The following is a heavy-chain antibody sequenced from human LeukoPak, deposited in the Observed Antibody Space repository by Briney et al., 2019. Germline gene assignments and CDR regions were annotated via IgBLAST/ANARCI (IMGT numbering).Heavy chain of an antibody. J-gene: IGHJ6*03. Sequence: ASVKVSCKASGYTLTSYYLHWVRQAPGQGPEWLGWINLNGGGTLSAQKFQGRVTMTRDASISTAYMELSGLRSDDTAMYYCATRCTNGVCYKAYYMDVWGKGTTVTVSS. V-gene: IGHV1-2*02. D-gene: IGHD2-8*01. CDR3: ATRCTNGVCYKAYYMDV. CDR1: GYTLTSYY. CDR2: INLNGGGT.